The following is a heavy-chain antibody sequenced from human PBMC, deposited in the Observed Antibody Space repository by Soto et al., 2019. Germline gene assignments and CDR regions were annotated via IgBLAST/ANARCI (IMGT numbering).Heavy chain of an antibody. CDR3: GRARSGPEAFDI. Sequence: SETLSLTCTVSGGSISSYYWSWIRQPPGKGLEWIGYIYYSGSTNYSPSLKSRVTISVDTSKNQFSLKLSSVTAADTAVYYCGRARSGPEAFDIWGQGKMVTVSS. CDR2: IYYSGST. D-gene: IGHD1-26*01. CDR1: GGSISSYY. J-gene: IGHJ3*02. V-gene: IGHV4-59*01.